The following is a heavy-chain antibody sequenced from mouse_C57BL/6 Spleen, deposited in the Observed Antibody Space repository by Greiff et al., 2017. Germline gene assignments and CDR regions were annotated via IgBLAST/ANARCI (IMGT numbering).Heavy chain of an antibody. CDR2: ISYDGST. J-gene: IGHJ4*01. Sequence: EESGPGLVKPSQSLSLTCSVTGYSITSGYYWNWIRQFPGNKLEWMGYISYDGSTNYNPSLKNRISITRDTSKNQFFLKLNSLTTEDTATYYCARRDYDGHYYAMDDWGQGTSVTVSS. CDR1: GYSITSGYY. D-gene: IGHD2-4*01. V-gene: IGHV3-6*01. CDR3: ARRDYDGHYYAMDD.